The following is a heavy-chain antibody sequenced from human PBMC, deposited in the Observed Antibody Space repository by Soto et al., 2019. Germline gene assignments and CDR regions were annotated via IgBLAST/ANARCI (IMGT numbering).Heavy chain of an antibody. D-gene: IGHD2-15*01. CDR3: ARGIATGPLDP. CDR1: GYTFTRYT. CDR2: INPDNGNT. Sequence: QVQLVQSGAEVKKPGASVKISCKASGYTFTRYTMNWVRQAPGQRLEWMGWINPDNGNTKSSQKFQDRVIITRDTSASTAYTDLRSLRSEDTAVYYCARGIATGPLDPWGQGTLVTVSS. V-gene: IGHV1-3*01. J-gene: IGHJ5*02.